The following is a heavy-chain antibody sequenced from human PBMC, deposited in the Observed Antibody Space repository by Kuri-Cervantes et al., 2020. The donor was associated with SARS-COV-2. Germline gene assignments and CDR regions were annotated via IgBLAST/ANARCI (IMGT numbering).Heavy chain of an antibody. J-gene: IGHJ6*02. CDR3: ARGLIGLVPAPVLGLGPHYYYFHMDV. Sequence: SETLSLTCAVFGGSFSGYQWGWIRQSPGEGLEWIGEINHSGGTNYNSSLKSRVTISVDPSKNQFSLKLTSVLAADTAVYYCARGLIGLVPAPVLGLGPHYYYFHMDVWGQGTTVTVSS. V-gene: IGHV4-34*01. CDR1: GGSFSGYQ. D-gene: IGHD2-2*01. CDR2: INHSGGT.